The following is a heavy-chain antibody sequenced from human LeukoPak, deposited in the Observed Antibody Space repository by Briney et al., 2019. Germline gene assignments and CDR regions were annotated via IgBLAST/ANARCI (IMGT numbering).Heavy chain of an antibody. D-gene: IGHD6-19*01. Sequence: ASVKVSCKVFGYTLTELSMHWVRQAPGKGREWMGGFDPEDGETIYAQKFQGRVTMTEDTSTDTAYMELSSLRSEDTAVYYCATGRSSGWYGGFDYWGQGTLVTVSS. J-gene: IGHJ4*02. CDR3: ATGRSSGWYGGFDY. CDR1: GYTLTELS. V-gene: IGHV1-24*01. CDR2: FDPEDGET.